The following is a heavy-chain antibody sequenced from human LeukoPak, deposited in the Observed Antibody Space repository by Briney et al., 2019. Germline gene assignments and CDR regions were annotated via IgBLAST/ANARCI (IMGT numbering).Heavy chain of an antibody. CDR2: ISAYNGNT. CDR1: GYTFTNYG. D-gene: IGHD6-13*01. J-gene: IGHJ3*02. CDR3: ARDQSVRLLQTSSTYFKHVFAI. V-gene: IGHV1-18*01. Sequence: EASVKVSCKTSGYTFTNYGISWVQQAPGLGLEWMGWISAYNGNTNYAQKVQGRVTMTTDTSTSTAYMELRSLRFDDTAVYYCARDQSVRLLQTSSTYFKHVFAIWGQGSMVTVSS.